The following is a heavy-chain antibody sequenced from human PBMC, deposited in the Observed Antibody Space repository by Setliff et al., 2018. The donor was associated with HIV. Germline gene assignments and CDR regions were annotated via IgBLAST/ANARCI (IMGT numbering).Heavy chain of an antibody. J-gene: IGHJ4*02. CDR3: ARDLLTGEERIFFDS. CDR1: GASINGDNYY. Sequence: PSETLSLTCTVSGASINGDNYYWSWLRQPTGKGLEWIAYISSSGKKFDNPTLTSRLSSSIDTSKNQFSLHLFFVTAADTAVYSCARDLLTGEERIFFDSWGQGVLVTVSS. D-gene: IGHD3-9*01. CDR2: ISSSGKK. V-gene: IGHV4-30-4*01.